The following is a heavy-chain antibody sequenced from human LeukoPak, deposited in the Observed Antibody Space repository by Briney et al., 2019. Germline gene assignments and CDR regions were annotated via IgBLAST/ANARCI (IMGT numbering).Heavy chain of an antibody. CDR1: GGSISSRNYY. J-gene: IGHJ3*02. V-gene: IGHV4-39*06. D-gene: IGHD6-13*01. CDR2: MYYGGST. CDR3: ATLSWYIVTAAFDI. Sequence: KPSETLSLTCTVSGGSISSRNYYWGWIRQPPGKGLEWIGNMYYGGSTHYNPSLKSRVTISVDTSKNQFPLKLNSVTPAHRPVYYCATLSWYIVTAAFDIWGQGTLVTVSS.